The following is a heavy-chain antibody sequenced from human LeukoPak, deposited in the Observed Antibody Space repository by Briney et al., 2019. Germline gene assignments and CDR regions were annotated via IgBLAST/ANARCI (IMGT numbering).Heavy chain of an antibody. CDR3: ARAQDYGDYPAFDY. D-gene: IGHD4-17*01. V-gene: IGHV3-21*01. CDR1: GFIFSSFS. J-gene: IGHJ4*02. CDR2: ISTSGGLSSI. Sequence: GGSLRLSCAASGFIFSSFSVNWVRQAPGKGLEWVSSISTSGGLSSIYYADSVKGRFTISRDNAKNSLYLQMNSLRAEDTAVYYCARAQDYGDYPAFDYWGQGTLVTVSS.